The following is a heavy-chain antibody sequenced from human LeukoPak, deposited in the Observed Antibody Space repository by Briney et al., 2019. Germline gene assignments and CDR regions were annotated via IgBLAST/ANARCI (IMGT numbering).Heavy chain of an antibody. V-gene: IGHV4-39*01. CDR1: GGSISSSSHY. CDR3: ARRDSSGWYYFDY. CDR2: IYYSGST. Sequence: SETLSLICTVSGGSISSSSHYWGWIRQPPGKGLEWIGSIYYSGSTYYNPSLKSRVTISVDTSKNQFSLKLSSVTAADTAVYYCARRDSSGWYYFDYWGQGTLVTVSS. J-gene: IGHJ4*02. D-gene: IGHD6-19*01.